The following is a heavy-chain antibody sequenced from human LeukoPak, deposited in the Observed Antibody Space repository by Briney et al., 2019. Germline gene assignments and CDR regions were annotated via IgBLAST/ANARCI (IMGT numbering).Heavy chain of an antibody. V-gene: IGHV3-9*01. D-gene: IGHD5-18*01. CDR3: AKGKRGYSPRFGY. J-gene: IGHJ4*02. CDR1: GFTFDDYA. Sequence: GGSLRLSCAASGFTFDDYAMPWVRQAPGKGLEWVSGISWNSGSIGYADSVKGRFTISRDNAKNSLYLQMNSLRAEDTALYYCAKGKRGYSPRFGYWGQGTLVTVSS. CDR2: ISWNSGSI.